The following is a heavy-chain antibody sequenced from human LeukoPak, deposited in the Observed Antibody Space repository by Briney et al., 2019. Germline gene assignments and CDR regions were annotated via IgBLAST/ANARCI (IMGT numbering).Heavy chain of an antibody. Sequence: PSETLSLTCAVSGYSISSGYYWGWIRQPPGKGLEWIGSIYYSGSTYYNSSLKSRVTISVDTSKNQFSLKLSSVTAADTAVYYCARRTYYDFWSKRPPFDYWGQGTLVTVSS. V-gene: IGHV4-38-2*01. J-gene: IGHJ4*02. D-gene: IGHD3-3*01. CDR3: ARRTYYDFWSKRPPFDY. CDR1: GYSISSGYY. CDR2: IYYSGST.